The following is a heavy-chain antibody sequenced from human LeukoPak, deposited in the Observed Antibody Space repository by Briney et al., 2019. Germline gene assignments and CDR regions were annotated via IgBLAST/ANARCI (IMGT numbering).Heavy chain of an antibody. V-gene: IGHV4-59*01. D-gene: IGHD3-22*01. Sequence: SEPLSLTCTVSGGSISSYYWSWIRQPPGKGLEWIGYIYYSGSTNYNPSLKSRVTISVDTSKSQFSLKLSSVTAADTAVYYCGTYYHDSSGHYYFDYWGQGTLVTVSS. J-gene: IGHJ4*02. CDR3: GTYYHDSSGHYYFDY. CDR1: GGSISSYY. CDR2: IYYSGST.